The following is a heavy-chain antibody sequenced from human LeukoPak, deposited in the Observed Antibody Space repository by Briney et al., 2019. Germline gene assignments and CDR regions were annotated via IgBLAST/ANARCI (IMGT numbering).Heavy chain of an antibody. CDR3: ARGYGFWSGYFWFDP. J-gene: IGHJ5*02. V-gene: IGHV3-30-3*01. Sequence: GRSLRLSCAASGFTFSSYAMHWVRQAPGKGLEWVAVISYDGSNKYYADSVKGRFTISRDNSKNTLYLQMNSLRAEDTAVYYCARGYGFWSGYFWFDPWGQGTLVTVSS. D-gene: IGHD3-3*01. CDR1: GFTFSSYA. CDR2: ISYDGSNK.